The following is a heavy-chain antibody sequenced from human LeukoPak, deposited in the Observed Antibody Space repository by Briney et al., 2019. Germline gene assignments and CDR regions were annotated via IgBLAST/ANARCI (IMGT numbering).Heavy chain of an antibody. J-gene: IGHJ4*02. CDR3: ARCAYSSSWYSDY. Sequence: GGSLRLSCAASGFTFGSYSMNWVRQAPGKGLEWVSSISSSSSYIYYADSVKGRFTISRDNAKNSLYLQMNSLRAEDTAVYYCARCAYSSSWYSDYWGQGTLVTVSS. V-gene: IGHV3-21*01. CDR2: ISSSSSYI. D-gene: IGHD6-13*01. CDR1: GFTFGSYS.